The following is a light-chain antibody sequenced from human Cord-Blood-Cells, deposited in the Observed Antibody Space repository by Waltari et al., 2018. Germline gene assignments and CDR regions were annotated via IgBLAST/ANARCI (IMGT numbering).Light chain of an antibody. CDR2: YDS. V-gene: IGLV3-21*04. Sequence: SYVLTQPPSVSVAPGKTARITCGGKKIGSKSVHWYQQKPGQAPVLVIYYDSDRPSGIPERFSGSNSGNTATLTISRVEAGDEADYYCQVWDSSSDHYVFGTGTKVTVL. CDR3: QVWDSSSDHYV. J-gene: IGLJ1*01. CDR1: KIGSKS.